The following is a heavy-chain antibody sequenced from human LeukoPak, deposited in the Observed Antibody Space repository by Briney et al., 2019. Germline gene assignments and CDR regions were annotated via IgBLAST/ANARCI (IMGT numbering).Heavy chain of an antibody. Sequence: GGSLRLSCAASGFTFSSYGMHWVRQAPGKGLEWVANIKQDGSEKYYVDSVKGRFTISRDNAKNSLYLQMNSLRAEDTAVYYCAKDEEWLVTGGWFDPWGQGTLVTVSS. V-gene: IGHV3-7*03. J-gene: IGHJ5*02. CDR1: GFTFSSYG. CDR2: IKQDGSEK. CDR3: AKDEEWLVTGGWFDP. D-gene: IGHD6-19*01.